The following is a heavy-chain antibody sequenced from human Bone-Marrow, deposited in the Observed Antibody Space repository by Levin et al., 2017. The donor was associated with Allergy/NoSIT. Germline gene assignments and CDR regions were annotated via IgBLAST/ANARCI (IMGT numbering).Heavy chain of an antibody. CDR1: GFTFSSYA. CDR2: ISYDGSNK. CDR3: ARLGRAGYDSSGYFGGFDY. J-gene: IGHJ4*02. V-gene: IGHV3-30*04. D-gene: IGHD3-22*01. Sequence: SCAASGFTFSSYAMHWVRQAPGKGLEWVAVISYDGSNKYYADSVKGRFTISRDNSKNTLYLQMNSLRAEDTAVYYCARLGRAGYDSSGYFGGFDYWGQGTLVTVSS.